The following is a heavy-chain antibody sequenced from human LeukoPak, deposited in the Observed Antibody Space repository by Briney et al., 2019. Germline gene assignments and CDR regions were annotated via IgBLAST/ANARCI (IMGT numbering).Heavy chain of an antibody. CDR3: ATGPQPTLLSYY. CDR1: GYTLTELS. Sequence: ASVKVSCKVSGYTLTELSMHWVRQAPGKGPEWMGGFDPEDGETIYAQKFQGRVTITEDTSTDTAYMELSSLRSEDTAVYYCATGPQPTLLSYYWGQGTLVTVSS. CDR2: FDPEDGET. D-gene: IGHD2-2*01. J-gene: IGHJ4*02. V-gene: IGHV1-24*01.